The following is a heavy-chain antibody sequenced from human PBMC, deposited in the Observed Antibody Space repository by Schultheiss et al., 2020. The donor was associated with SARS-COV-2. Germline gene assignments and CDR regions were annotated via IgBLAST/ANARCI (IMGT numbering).Heavy chain of an antibody. J-gene: IGHJ4*02. CDR1: GGSISSGSYY. CDR3: ARNRDQGFDS. Sequence: SETLSLTCAVSGGSISSGSYYWSWIRQPPGTGLEWIGYIYISGSTHYNPSLKSRPSISIDTSTNQFFLSLSSVTAADTSVYYCARNRDQGFDSWGQGTLVTVSS. V-gene: IGHV4-30-4*01. CDR2: IYISGST.